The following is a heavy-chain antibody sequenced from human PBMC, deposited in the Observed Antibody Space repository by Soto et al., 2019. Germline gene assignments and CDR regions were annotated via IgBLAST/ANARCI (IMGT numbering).Heavy chain of an antibody. J-gene: IGHJ6*02. CDR3: AREPTRDYGSSSGMDV. CDR2: IWYDGSNK. V-gene: IGHV3-33*01. D-gene: IGHD4-17*01. Sequence: QVQLVESGGGVVQPARSLRLSCAASGFTFSSYGMHWVRQAPGKGLEWVAVIWYDGSNKYYADSVKGRFTISRDNSKNTLYLQMNSLRAEDTAVYYCAREPTRDYGSSSGMDVWGQGTTVTVSS. CDR1: GFTFSSYG.